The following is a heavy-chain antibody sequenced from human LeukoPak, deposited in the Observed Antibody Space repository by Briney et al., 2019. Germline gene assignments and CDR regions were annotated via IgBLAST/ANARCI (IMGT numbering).Heavy chain of an antibody. V-gene: IGHV1-18*01. D-gene: IGHD4-23*01. CDR2: VTVYNGDT. J-gene: IGHJ4*02. CDR3: TRRLNSDYSFDY. Sequence: ASVKVSCKASGYTFTNYGFSWVRQAPGQGLEWMGWVTVYNGDTNFAQKLQGRVTMTTDTSTNTAYMKLRSLRSDDTAVYYCTRRLNSDYSFDYWGQGTLVTVSS. CDR1: GYTFTNYG.